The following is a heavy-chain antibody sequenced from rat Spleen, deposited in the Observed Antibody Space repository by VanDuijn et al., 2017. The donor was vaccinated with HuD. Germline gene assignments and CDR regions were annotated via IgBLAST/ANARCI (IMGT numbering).Heavy chain of an antibody. CDR1: GFISSSYW. J-gene: IGHJ2*01. Sequence: EVQLVETGGGLVQPGRSLKLSCVGSGFISSSYWMGWVRQAPGKGLEWIGEINKDSSIRKYSPSVKEKFTISRDNAQNTLYLQMSKLGSEDTATYLWVRGEFGVRYWGQGVMVTVSS. CDR3: VRGEFGVRY. V-gene: IGHV4-2*01. CDR2: INKDSSIR. D-gene: IGHD4-3*01.